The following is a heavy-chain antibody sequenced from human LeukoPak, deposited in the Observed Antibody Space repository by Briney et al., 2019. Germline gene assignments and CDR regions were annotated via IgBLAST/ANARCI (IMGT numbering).Heavy chain of an antibody. CDR3: AKDRYQNYYDSSGYYSGH. CDR2: IYSGGST. Sequence: GGSLRLSCAASGFTVSSNYMSWVRQAPGKGLEWVSVIYSGGSTYYADSVKGRFTISRDNSKNTLYLQMNSLRAEDTAVYYCAKDRYQNYYDSSGYYSGHWGQGTLVTVSS. J-gene: IGHJ4*02. CDR1: GFTVSSNY. V-gene: IGHV3-53*01. D-gene: IGHD3-22*01.